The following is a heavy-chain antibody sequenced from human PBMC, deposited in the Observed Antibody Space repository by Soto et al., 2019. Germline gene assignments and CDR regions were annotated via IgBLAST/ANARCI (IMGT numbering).Heavy chain of an antibody. CDR3: ARSPPGAEHNWNSRSDY. CDR2: MNPNSGNT. CDR1: GYTFTSYD. V-gene: IGHV1-8*01. J-gene: IGHJ4*02. Sequence: ASVKVSCKASGYTFTSYDINWVRQATGQGLEWMGWMNPNSGNTGYAQKFQGRVTMTRNTSISTAYMELSSLRSEDTAVYYCARSPPGAEHNWNSRSDYWGQGTLVTVSS. D-gene: IGHD1-20*01.